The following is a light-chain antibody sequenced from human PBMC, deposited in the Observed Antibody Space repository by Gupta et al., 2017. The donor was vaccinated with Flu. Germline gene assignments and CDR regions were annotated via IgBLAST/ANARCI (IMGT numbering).Light chain of an antibody. CDR1: SGHSTYA. Sequence: QVVLTQSPSASASLGASVNLTCTPSSGHSTYAIAWHQQQPKKGPRYLMNLNNDGSHSKGDGIPDRFSGSSSGAERYLTISSLQSEDEANYYCQTWGTGIGVFGGGTKLTVL. CDR2: LNNDGSH. V-gene: IGLV4-69*01. CDR3: QTWGTGIGV. J-gene: IGLJ3*02.